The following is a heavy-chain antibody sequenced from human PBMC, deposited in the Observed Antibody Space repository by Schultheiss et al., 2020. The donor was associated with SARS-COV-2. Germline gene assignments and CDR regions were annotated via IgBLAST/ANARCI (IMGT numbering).Heavy chain of an antibody. D-gene: IGHD4-17*01. J-gene: IGHJ4*02. Sequence: SETLSLTCTVSGGSISSYYWSWIRQPPGKGLEWIGYIYYSGSTNYNPSLKSRVTISVDTSKNQFSLKLSSVTAADTAVYYCARDKDGDLDHWGQGTLVTVSS. V-gene: IGHV4-59*12. CDR3: ARDKDGDLDH. CDR2: IYYSGST. CDR1: GGSISSYY.